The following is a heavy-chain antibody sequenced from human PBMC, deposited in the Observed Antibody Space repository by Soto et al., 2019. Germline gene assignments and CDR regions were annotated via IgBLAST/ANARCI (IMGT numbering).Heavy chain of an antibody. D-gene: IGHD3-22*01. J-gene: IGHJ4*02. CDR1: GFTFRNYN. Sequence: PGGSLRLSCAASGFTFRNYNMNWVRQAPGKGLEWISHISIGGSTIDYADSVKGRFTIFRDNAKNSLYLQMNSLRDEDTAVYYCARDAYDYDDTSGYYRHWGQGTLVTVSS. V-gene: IGHV3-48*02. CDR3: ARDAYDYDDTSGYYRH. CDR2: ISIGGSTI.